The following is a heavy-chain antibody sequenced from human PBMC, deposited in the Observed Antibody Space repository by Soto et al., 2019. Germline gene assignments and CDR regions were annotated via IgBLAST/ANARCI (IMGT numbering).Heavy chain of an antibody. CDR2: ISAYNGNT. J-gene: IGHJ4*02. D-gene: IGHD3-22*01. CDR3: ARSHTYYSDSSGYYFGY. V-gene: IGHV1-18*01. CDR1: GYTFTSYG. Sequence: QVQLVQSGAEVKKPGASVKVSCKASGYTFTSYGISWVRQAPGQGLEWMGWISAYNGNTNNAQKLHGRVTMTTYTSMSTPYTELRSLRSHDTAVYYCARSHTYYSDSSGYYFGYWGQGTLVTVSS.